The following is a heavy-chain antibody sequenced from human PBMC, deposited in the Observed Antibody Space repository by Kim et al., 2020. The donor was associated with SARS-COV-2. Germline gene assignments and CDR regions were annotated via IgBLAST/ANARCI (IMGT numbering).Heavy chain of an antibody. D-gene: IGHD2-8*01. CDR2: ISYDGSNK. J-gene: IGHJ6*02. CDR1: GFTFSSYA. V-gene: IGHV3-30*04. Sequence: GGSLRLSCAASGFTFSSYAMHWVRQAPGKGLEWVAVISYDGSNKYYADSVKGRFTISRDNSKNTLYLQMNSLRAEDTAVYYCARRGVGMDVWGQGTTVTVSS. CDR3: ARRGVGMDV.